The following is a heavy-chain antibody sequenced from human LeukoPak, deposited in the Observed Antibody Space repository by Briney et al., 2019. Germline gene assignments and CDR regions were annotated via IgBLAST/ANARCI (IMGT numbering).Heavy chain of an antibody. D-gene: IGHD3-16*01. Sequence: GGSLRLSCAASRLIFSSYGMHGVRQAPGEGLEWVAHIRHDESKTFYADSVKGRFNISRDNSKNTLNLQMHSLRAEDTALYYCAKPVIPSAYQGTYYMDVWGKGTTVTVSS. CDR1: RLIFSSYG. J-gene: IGHJ6*03. V-gene: IGHV3-30*02. CDR2: IRHDESKT. CDR3: AKPVIPSAYQGTYYMDV.